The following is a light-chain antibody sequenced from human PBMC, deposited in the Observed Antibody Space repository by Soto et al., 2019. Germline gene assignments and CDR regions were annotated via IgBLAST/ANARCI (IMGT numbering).Light chain of an antibody. CDR1: QSIYTN. V-gene: IGKV3-15*01. CDR3: QQYNKWPLT. J-gene: IGKJ4*01. CDR2: PSF. Sequence: EIVMTQSPATLSVSLGERATLSCRASQSIYTNLAWYQQKPGQAPRLLIYPSFTRATDLPARFSVSGSGTEFTLTISSLQSEDVAVYYCQQYNKWPLTFGGGTKVDI.